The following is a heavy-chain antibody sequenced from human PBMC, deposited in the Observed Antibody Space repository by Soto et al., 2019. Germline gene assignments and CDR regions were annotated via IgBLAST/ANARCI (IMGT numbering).Heavy chain of an antibody. CDR3: AIYTVGEGGRGY. V-gene: IGHV4-4*09. CDR2: HHSDST. D-gene: IGHD3-16*01. CDR1: GGSMRGQH. J-gene: IGHJ4*02. Sequence: QVQLQESGPGLVKPSETLSLTCTVSGGSMRGQHWSWIRQPPGKGLERIGHHSDSTNYNPSLKSRIVISTQTSKNQFSLKLSSVTAADTAVYYCAIYTVGEGGRGYWCQGTLVTVSS.